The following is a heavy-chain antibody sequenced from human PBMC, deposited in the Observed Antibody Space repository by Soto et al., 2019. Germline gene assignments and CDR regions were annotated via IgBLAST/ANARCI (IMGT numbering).Heavy chain of an antibody. CDR2: IFHSGST. CDR3: ARDRYYGSGTYYNFYSGMDV. CDR1: GGSINSGDYY. D-gene: IGHD3-10*01. J-gene: IGHJ6*02. V-gene: IGHV4-30-4*01. Sequence: PSETLSLTCTVPGGSINSGDYYWTWVRQPPGKGLEWIGNIFHSGSTYYTPSLQSRVTISLDTSKNHFSLKLSSVTPADTAVYYCARDRYYGSGTYYNFYSGMDVWGQGTTVTVS.